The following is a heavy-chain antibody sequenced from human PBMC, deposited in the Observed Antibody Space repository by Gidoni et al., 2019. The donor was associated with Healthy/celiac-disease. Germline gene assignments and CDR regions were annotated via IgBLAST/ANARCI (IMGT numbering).Heavy chain of an antibody. V-gene: IGHV1-69*01. Sequence: QVQLVQSGAEVKKPGSSVKVSCKASGGTFSSYAISWVRQAPGQGLEWMGGIIPIFGTANYAQKFQGRVTITADESTSTAYMELSSLRSEDTAVYYCARDLGIAAAGIGYGMDAWGQGTTVTVSS. J-gene: IGHJ6*02. CDR2: IIPIFGTA. D-gene: IGHD6-13*01. CDR1: GGTFSSYA. CDR3: ARDLGIAAAGIGYGMDA.